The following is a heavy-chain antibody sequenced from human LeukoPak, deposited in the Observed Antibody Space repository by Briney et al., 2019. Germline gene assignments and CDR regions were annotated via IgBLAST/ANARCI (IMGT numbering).Heavy chain of an antibody. CDR3: AKDLGVYGSGRSQPPHYYYYYYMDV. J-gene: IGHJ6*03. CDR1: GFTFSSYV. D-gene: IGHD3-10*01. Sequence: PGGSLRLSCAASGFTFSSYVMHWVRQAPGKGLEWVAIISYDGSNEYYADSVKGRFTISRDNSKNTLYLQMNSLRAEDTAVYYCAKDLGVYGSGRSQPPHYYYYYYMDVWGKGTTVTVSS. CDR2: ISYDGSNE. V-gene: IGHV3-30*04.